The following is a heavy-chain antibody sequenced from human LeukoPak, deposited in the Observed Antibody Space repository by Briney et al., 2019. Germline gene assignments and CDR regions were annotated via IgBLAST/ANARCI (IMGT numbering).Heavy chain of an antibody. CDR3: ARDRGGRSWYYFDN. V-gene: IGHV6-1*01. J-gene: IGHJ4*02. D-gene: IGHD6-13*01. CDR1: GDSVSRDSAA. Sequence: PSQTLSLTCAISGDSVSRDSAAWNWVRPSPSIGLEWLGRTYYRSKWYNDYAVSVKSRITINPDTSKNQFSLQLNSVTPEDTAVYYCARDRGGRSWYYFDNWGQGSLVTVSS. CDR2: TYYRSKWYN.